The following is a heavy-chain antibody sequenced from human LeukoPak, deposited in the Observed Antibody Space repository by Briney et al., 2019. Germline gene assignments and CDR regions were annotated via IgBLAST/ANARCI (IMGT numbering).Heavy chain of an antibody. CDR2: IYTGSTT. CDR1: MFTVCSNF. D-gene: IGHD6-13*01. V-gene: IGHV3-53*01. Sequence: GVSLTLSCSAWMFTVCSNFMNWVPQAPGKGLVGVSVIYTGSTTYYANSVKGRSTISRDNTKNTLYLQMNKLRAEDTVVYYCARSPAAGSAAAFDYWGQGTLVTVSS. CDR3: ARSPAAGSAAAFDY. J-gene: IGHJ4*02.